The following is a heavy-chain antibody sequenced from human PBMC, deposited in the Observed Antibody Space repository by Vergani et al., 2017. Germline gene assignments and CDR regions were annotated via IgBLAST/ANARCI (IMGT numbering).Heavy chain of an antibody. D-gene: IGHD2-15*01. J-gene: IGHJ5*02. V-gene: IGHV3-7*01. CDR3: AALRWYCSGGSCYVNWFDP. Sequence: EVQLVESGGGLVQPGGSLRLSCAASGFTFSSSWMSWVRQAPGKGLEWVANIKQDGSEKYYVDSVKGRLTISRDNAKNSLYLQMNSLRAEDTAVYYCAALRWYCSGGSCYVNWFDPWGQGTLVTVSS. CDR2: IKQDGSEK. CDR1: GFTFSSSW.